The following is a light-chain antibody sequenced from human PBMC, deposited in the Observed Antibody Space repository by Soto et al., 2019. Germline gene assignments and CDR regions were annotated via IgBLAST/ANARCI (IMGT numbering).Light chain of an antibody. J-gene: IGKJ5*01. CDR2: GAS. CDR1: QSVSSN. V-gene: IGKV3-15*01. CDR3: QQYNNWPPIS. Sequence: EIVMTQSPATLSVSPGERATLSCRASQSVSSNLAWYQQKPGQAPRLLIYGASTRATGIPARFSGSGSGTELTLTISSLQSEDVAVYYFQQYNNWPPISFGQGTRLEIK.